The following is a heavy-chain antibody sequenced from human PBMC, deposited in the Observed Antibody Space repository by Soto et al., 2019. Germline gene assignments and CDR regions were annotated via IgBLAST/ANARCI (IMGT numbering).Heavy chain of an antibody. CDR3: ARDPTYCTNGVCYYYGMDV. V-gene: IGHV3-33*01. J-gene: IGHJ6*02. CDR2: IWYDGSNK. Sequence: LRLSCAASGFTFSSYGMHWVRQAPGKGLEWVAVIWYDGSNKYYADSVKGRFTISRDNSKNTLYLQMNSLRAEDTAVYYCARDPTYCTNGVCYYYGMDVWGQGTTVTVSS. CDR1: GFTFSSYG. D-gene: IGHD2-8*01.